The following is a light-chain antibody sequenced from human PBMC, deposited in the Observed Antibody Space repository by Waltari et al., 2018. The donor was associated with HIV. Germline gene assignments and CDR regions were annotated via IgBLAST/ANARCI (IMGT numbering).Light chain of an antibody. CDR2: EVT. CDR1: RDDVGYYNS. CDR3: SSYVGSSTSWL. J-gene: IGLJ3*02. Sequence: QSALTQPASVSGSPGQSIVISCTGTRDDVGYYNSVSWYQQHPGKVPKLVIYEVTSRPSGVSNRFSGSKSGNTASLTISGLRADDEADYYCSSYVGSSTSWLFGGGTKLTV. V-gene: IGLV2-14*01.